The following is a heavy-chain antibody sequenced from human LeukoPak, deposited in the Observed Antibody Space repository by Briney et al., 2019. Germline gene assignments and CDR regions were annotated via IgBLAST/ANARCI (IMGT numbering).Heavy chain of an antibody. D-gene: IGHD3-9*01. CDR3: AKDHYDILTGYYNPLDY. J-gene: IGHJ4*02. Sequence: GGSLRLSCAASGFTFSSYGMHWFRQAPGKGLEWVAFIRYDGSNKYYADSVKGRFTISRDNSKNTQYLQMNSLRAEDTAVYYCAKDHYDILTGYYNPLDYWGQGTLVTVSS. V-gene: IGHV3-30*02. CDR2: IRYDGSNK. CDR1: GFTFSSYG.